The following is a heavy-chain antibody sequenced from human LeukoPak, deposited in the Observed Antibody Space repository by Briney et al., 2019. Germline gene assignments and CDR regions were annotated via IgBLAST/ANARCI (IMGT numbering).Heavy chain of an antibody. Sequence: ASVKVSCKASGYTFTGYYTHWVRQAPGQGLEWMGWINPNSGGTNYAQKFRGRVTMTRDTSISTAYMELSRLRSDDTAVYYCARGYSSSWYYFDYWGQGTLVTVSS. J-gene: IGHJ4*02. V-gene: IGHV1-2*02. CDR3: ARGYSSSWYYFDY. D-gene: IGHD6-13*01. CDR1: GYTFTGYY. CDR2: INPNSGGT.